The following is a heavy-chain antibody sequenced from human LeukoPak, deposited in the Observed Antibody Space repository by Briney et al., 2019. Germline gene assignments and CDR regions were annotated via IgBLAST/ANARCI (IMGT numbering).Heavy chain of an antibody. J-gene: IGHJ6*02. V-gene: IGHV1-2*06. Sequence: ASVKVSCKASGYTFTSYGISWVRQAPGQGLEWMGRINPNSGGTNYAQKFQGRVTMTRDTSISTAYMELSRLRSDDTAVYYCARDRVDDFWSGYYLYYYYGKDVWAKGPRSPSP. CDR2: INPNSGGT. CDR1: GYTFTSYG. CDR3: ARDRVDDFWSGYYLYYYYGKDV. D-gene: IGHD3-3*01.